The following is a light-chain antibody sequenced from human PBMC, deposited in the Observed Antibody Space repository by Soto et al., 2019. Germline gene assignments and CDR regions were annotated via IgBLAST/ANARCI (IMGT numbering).Light chain of an antibody. CDR3: HQRKSWPRT. J-gene: IGKJ1*01. CDR2: PTS. V-gene: IGKV3-11*01. Sequence: EIVLTQSPATLSSFPVDGGTVSCRASQAVNTRLAWYQHKPGQAPRLLIYPTSNRAAGIPARFSGSGSETDFTLTISDVEPEDFAVYYCHQRKSWPRTFGQGTKVDIK. CDR1: QAVNTR.